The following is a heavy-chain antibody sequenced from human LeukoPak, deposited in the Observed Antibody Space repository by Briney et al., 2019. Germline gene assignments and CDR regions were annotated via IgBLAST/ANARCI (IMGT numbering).Heavy chain of an antibody. V-gene: IGHV4-59*01. CDR3: ARGHSGWYYFDY. CDR2: IYYSGST. CDR1: GGSFSGYY. J-gene: IGHJ4*02. Sequence: PSETLSLTCAVYGGSFSGYYWSWIRQPPGKGLEWIGYIYYSGSTNYNPSLKSRVTISVDTSKNQFSLKLSSVTAADTAVYYCARGHSGWYYFDYWGQGTLVAVSS. D-gene: IGHD6-19*01.